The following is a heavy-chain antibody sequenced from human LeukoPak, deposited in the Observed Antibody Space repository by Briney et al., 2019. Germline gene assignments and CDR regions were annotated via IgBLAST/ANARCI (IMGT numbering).Heavy chain of an antibody. J-gene: IGHJ5*02. CDR2: ISYDGGKA. CDR1: GFTFSSFG. Sequence: GGSLRLSCAASGFTFSSFGIHWVRQAPGKGLEWVAVISYDGGKAYYADSVKGRFTISRDNSKNSLYLQMNSLRAEDTAVYYCARDGTHMVRGVGGGNWFDPWGQGTLVTVSS. V-gene: IGHV3-30*03. D-gene: IGHD3-10*01. CDR3: ARDGTHMVRGVGGGNWFDP.